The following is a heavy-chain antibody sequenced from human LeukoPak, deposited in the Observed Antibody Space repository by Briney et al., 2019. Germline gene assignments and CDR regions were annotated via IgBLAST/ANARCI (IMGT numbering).Heavy chain of an antibody. J-gene: IGHJ6*02. V-gene: IGHV3-7*05. CDR2: INQDESEK. Sequence: PGGSLRLSCAASGFTFSTYWMSWVRQAPGKGLEWVVNINQDESEKYYVDSVKGRFTISRGNAKNSLYLQMNSLRAEDTAVYYCARVRVSSYYGMDIWGQGATVTVSS. CDR1: GFTFSTYW. D-gene: IGHD2/OR15-2a*01. CDR3: ARVRVSSYYGMDI.